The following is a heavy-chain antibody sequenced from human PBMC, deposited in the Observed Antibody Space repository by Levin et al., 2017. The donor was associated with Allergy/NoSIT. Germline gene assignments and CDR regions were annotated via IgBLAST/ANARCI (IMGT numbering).Heavy chain of an antibody. V-gene: IGHV3-23*01. Sequence: GESLKISCAASGFTFSSYAMSWVRQAPGKGLEWVSAISGSGGSTYYADSVKGRFTISRDNSKNTLYLQMNSLRAEDTAVYYCAKGGHTVTVAFDIWGQGTMVTVSS. CDR3: AKGGHTVTVAFDI. CDR1: GFTFSSYA. CDR2: ISGSGGST. J-gene: IGHJ3*02. D-gene: IGHD4-11*01.